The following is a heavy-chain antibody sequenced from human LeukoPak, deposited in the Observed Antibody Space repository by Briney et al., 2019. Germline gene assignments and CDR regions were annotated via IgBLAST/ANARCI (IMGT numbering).Heavy chain of an antibody. Sequence: GRSLRLSCAASGFTFSDHYMDWVRQAPGKGLEWVSYISSSGSTIYYADSVKGRFTISRDNAKNSLYLQMNSLRAEDTAVYYCARPHYDSSGYYAFDIWGQGTMVTVSS. J-gene: IGHJ3*02. CDR3: ARPHYDSSGYYAFDI. V-gene: IGHV3-11*04. CDR2: ISSSGSTI. D-gene: IGHD3-22*01. CDR1: GFTFSDHY.